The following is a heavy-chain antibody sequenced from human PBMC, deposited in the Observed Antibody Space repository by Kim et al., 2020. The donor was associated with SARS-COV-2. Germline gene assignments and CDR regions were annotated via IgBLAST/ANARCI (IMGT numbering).Heavy chain of an antibody. Sequence: ARYVRGRFTIHKDNSKDSLYLQMNSLRAEDTAVYYCARIGYYGSGRLDPWGQGTLVTVSS. V-gene: IGHV3-11*01. CDR3: ARIGYYGSGRLDP. D-gene: IGHD3-10*01. J-gene: IGHJ5*02.